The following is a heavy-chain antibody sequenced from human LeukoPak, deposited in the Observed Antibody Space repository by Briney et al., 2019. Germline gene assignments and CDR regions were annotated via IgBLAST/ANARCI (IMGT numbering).Heavy chain of an antibody. Sequence: GGSLRLSCAASGFTVSSYYMSWVRQAPGKGLEWVSVIYSGGSTYYADSVKGRFTISRDSSKSTLYLQMNSLRAEDTACYYCARDRGCGDCYPPANDAFDIWGQGTMVTVSS. V-gene: IGHV3-66*01. CDR3: ARDRGCGDCYPPANDAFDI. CDR2: IYSGGST. J-gene: IGHJ3*02. CDR1: GFTVSSYY. D-gene: IGHD2-21*02.